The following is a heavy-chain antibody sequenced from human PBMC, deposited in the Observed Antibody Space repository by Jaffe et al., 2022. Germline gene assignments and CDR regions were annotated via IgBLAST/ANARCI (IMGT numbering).Heavy chain of an antibody. CDR3: VRHQERYFDWLHIWGAFDI. V-gene: IGHV5-51*03. J-gene: IGHJ3*02. CDR2: IYPGDSDT. D-gene: IGHD3-9*01. CDR1: GYSFTSYW. Sequence: EVQLVQSGAEVKKPGESLKISCKGSGYSFTSYWIGWVRQMPGKGLEWMGIIYPGDSDTRYSPSFQGQVTISADKSISTAYLQWSSLKASDTAMYYCVRHQERYFDWLHIWGAFDIWGQGTMVTVSS.